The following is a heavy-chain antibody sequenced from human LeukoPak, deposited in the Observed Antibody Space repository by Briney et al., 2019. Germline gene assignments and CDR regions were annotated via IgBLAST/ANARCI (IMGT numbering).Heavy chain of an antibody. D-gene: IGHD2-21*02. CDR3: ARELKYCGGDCYFDS. CDR2: ISDSGSTI. J-gene: IGHJ4*02. V-gene: IGHV3-11*01. Sequence: GGSLRLSCAASGFTFSDYCLSWIRQAPGKGLEWVSYISDSGSTIFYADSVKGRFTISRDNAENSLYLQMNSLRAEDTAIYYCARELKYCGGDCYFDSWGKGTLVTVSS. CDR1: GFTFSDYC.